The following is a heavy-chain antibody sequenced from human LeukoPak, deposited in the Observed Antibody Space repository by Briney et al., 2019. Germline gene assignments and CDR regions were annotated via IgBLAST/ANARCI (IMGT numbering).Heavy chain of an antibody. CDR2: IYYSGTT. CDR1: GGSLSSSNYY. D-gene: IGHD3-10*01. V-gene: IGHV4-39*01. CDR3: ARQISDYYYYYMDV. Sequence: SETLSLTCTVSGGSLSSSNYYWGWIRQPPGKGLEWIGTIYYSGTTYYNPSLESRVTISEDTSKNQFSLTLRSVTAADTAVYYCARQISDYYYYYMDVWGQGTTVTVSS. J-gene: IGHJ6*03.